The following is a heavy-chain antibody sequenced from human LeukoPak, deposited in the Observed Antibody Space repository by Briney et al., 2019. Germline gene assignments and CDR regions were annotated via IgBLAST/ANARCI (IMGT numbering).Heavy chain of an antibody. Sequence: PSETLSLTCTVSGDSTRSSSYYWGWIRQPPGKGLEWIGSLYYSGSTYYHPSLKSRVTISVDTSKNQSSLKLSSVPAADTAVYYCARGVRDYSMDVWGQGTTVTVSS. J-gene: IGHJ6*02. CDR2: LYYSGST. CDR3: ARGVRDYSMDV. V-gene: IGHV4-39*01. CDR1: GDSTRSSSYY.